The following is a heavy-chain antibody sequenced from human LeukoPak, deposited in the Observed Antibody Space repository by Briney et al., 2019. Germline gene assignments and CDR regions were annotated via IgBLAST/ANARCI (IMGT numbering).Heavy chain of an antibody. V-gene: IGHV4-61*02. CDR1: GGSISSGSYY. CDR3: ARDGSIRGYYYGMDV. D-gene: IGHD1-26*01. Sequence: SETLSLTCTVSGGSISSGSYYWSWIRQPAGKGLEWVGRIYTSGSTNYNPSLKSRVTISVDTSKNQFSLKLSSMTAADTAVYYCARDGSIRGYYYGMDVWGQGTTVTVSS. J-gene: IGHJ6*02. CDR2: IYTSGST.